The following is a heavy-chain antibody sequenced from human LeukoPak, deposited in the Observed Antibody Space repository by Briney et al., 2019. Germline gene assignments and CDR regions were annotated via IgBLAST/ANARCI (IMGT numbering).Heavy chain of an antibody. V-gene: IGHV3-30-3*01. CDR1: GFTFSSYA. CDR3: ARDRATMIVVALFDY. CDR2: ISYDGSNK. Sequence: GGSLRLSCAASGFTFSSYAMHWVRQAPGKGLEWVAVISYDGSNKYYADSVKGRFTISRDNSKNTLYLQMNSLRAEDTAVYYCARDRATMIVVALFDYCGQGTLVTVSS. J-gene: IGHJ4*02. D-gene: IGHD3-22*01.